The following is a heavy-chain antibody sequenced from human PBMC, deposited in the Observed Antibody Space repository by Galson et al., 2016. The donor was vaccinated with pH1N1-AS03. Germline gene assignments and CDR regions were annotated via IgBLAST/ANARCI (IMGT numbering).Heavy chain of an antibody. J-gene: IGHJ3*02. Sequence: SLRLSCAASGFIFRNYYMSWIRQAPGKGLEWISYISSSGSIIHYADSVKGRFTISRGKAENTPSLQMNSLRDEDTAVYFCARVYGSRAFDMWDQGTTVIVSS. V-gene: IGHV3-11*01. D-gene: IGHD3-10*01. CDR3: ARVYGSRAFDM. CDR2: ISSSGSII. CDR1: GFIFRNYY.